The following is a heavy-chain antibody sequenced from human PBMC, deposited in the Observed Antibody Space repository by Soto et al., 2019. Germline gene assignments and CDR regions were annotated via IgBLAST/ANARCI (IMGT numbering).Heavy chain of an antibody. J-gene: IGHJ4*02. Sequence: QVQLQQWGAGLLKPSETLSLTCAVYGGSFSGYYWSWIRQPPGKGLEWIGEINHSGSTNYNPSLKRRVTISVDTSKNQFSLKLSSVTAADTAVYYCARGDSSSWYFLKRQHPFAYWGQGTLVTVSS. V-gene: IGHV4-34*01. CDR1: GGSFSGYY. D-gene: IGHD6-13*01. CDR2: INHSGST. CDR3: ARGDSSSWYFLKRQHPFAY.